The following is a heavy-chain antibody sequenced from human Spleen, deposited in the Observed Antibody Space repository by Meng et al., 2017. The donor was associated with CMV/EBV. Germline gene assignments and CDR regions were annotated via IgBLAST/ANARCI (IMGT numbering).Heavy chain of an antibody. CDR3: ARGRYSSGRFFDY. D-gene: IGHD6-19*01. V-gene: IGHV4-61*02. J-gene: IGHJ4*02. CDR1: GGSISSGRYY. Sequence: QLQLQESGPGLVKPSQXLSLTCTVSGGSISSGRYYWCWIRQPAGKGLEWIGRIYTSGSTNYNPSLKSRVTISVDTSKNQFSLKLSSVTAADTAVYYCARGRYSSGRFFDYWGQGTLVTVSS. CDR2: IYTSGST.